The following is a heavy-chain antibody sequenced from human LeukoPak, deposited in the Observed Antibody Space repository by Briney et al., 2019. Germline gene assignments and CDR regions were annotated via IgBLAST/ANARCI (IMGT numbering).Heavy chain of an antibody. J-gene: IGHJ6*02. V-gene: IGHV4-4*07. D-gene: IGHD6-13*01. Sequence: PSETLSLTCTVSGGSISSYYWSWIRQPAGKGLEWIGRIYTSGSTNYNPSLKSRVTMSVDTSKNQFSLKLSSVTAADTAVYYCARGVSGYSSSWYPYYYYGMDVWGQGTTVTVSS. CDR2: IYTSGST. CDR3: ARGVSGYSSSWYPYYYYGMDV. CDR1: GGSISSYY.